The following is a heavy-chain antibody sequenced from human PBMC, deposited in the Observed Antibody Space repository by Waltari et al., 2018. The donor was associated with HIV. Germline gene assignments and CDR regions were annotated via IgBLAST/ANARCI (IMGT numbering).Heavy chain of an antibody. V-gene: IGHV3-74*01. CDR2: INNDGSNT. D-gene: IGHD3-22*01. CDR1: GFTFRSDW. CDR3: VRDYDSSGYYSANWFDP. Sequence: EVQLVESGGGLVQPGGSLRLSCAASGFTFRSDWMNWVRQGPGRGLVVVSRINNDGSNTNYADSVKGRFTISRDNAKNTLYLQMNSLRAEDTAVYSCVRDYDSSGYYSANWFDPWGQGTLVTVSS. J-gene: IGHJ5*02.